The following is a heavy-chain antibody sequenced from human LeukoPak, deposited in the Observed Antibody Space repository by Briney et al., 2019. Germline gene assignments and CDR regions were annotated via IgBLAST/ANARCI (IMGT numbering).Heavy chain of an antibody. CDR2: ISAYNGNT. D-gene: IGHD2-21*02. Sequence: GASVKVSCKASGYTFTSCGISWVRQAPGQGLEWMGWISAYNGNTNYAQKLQGRVTMTTDTSTSTAYMELRSLRSDDTAVYYCARMPPYCGGDCYDDAFDIWGQGTMVTVSS. CDR1: GYTFTSCG. V-gene: IGHV1-18*01. CDR3: ARMPPYCGGDCYDDAFDI. J-gene: IGHJ3*02.